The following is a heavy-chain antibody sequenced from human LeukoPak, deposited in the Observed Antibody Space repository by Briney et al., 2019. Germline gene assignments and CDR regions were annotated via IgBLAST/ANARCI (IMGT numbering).Heavy chain of an antibody. D-gene: IGHD3-9*01. J-gene: IGHJ5*02. Sequence: SETLSLTCTVSGYSISSGYYWGWIRQPPGKGLERIGSIYHSGSTYYNPSLKSRVTISVDTSKNQFSLKLSSVTAADTAVYYCARRGRVEEGRYFDWSYTQGWFDPWGQGTLVTVSS. CDR2: IYHSGST. V-gene: IGHV4-38-2*02. CDR1: GYSISSGYY. CDR3: ARRGRVEEGRYFDWSYTQGWFDP.